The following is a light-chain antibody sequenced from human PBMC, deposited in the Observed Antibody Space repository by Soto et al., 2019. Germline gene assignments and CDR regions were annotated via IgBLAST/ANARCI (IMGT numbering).Light chain of an antibody. CDR2: DAS. V-gene: IGKV3-11*01. CDR1: QSVSSY. J-gene: IGKJ1*01. Sequence: EIVLTQFPATLSLSPGDGATLSCRASQSVSSYLAWYQQKPGQAPRLLIYDASNRATGIPARFSGSGSGTDFTLTISSLEPEDFAVYYCQQRSNWPWTFGQGTKVDIK. CDR3: QQRSNWPWT.